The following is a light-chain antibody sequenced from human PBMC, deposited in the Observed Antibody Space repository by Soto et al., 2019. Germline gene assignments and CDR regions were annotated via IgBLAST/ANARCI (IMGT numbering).Light chain of an antibody. V-gene: IGKV3-20*01. Sequence: EIVLMQSPGTLSLSPGDRATLSCRTSQSVRNNYLAWYRHNPGQTPRLLMYEASKRPGGIPDRFIGSGSGTDFTLTISRLEPEDFAVYYCQQCGSSPRTFGQRTKVEIK. CDR2: EAS. J-gene: IGKJ2*01. CDR1: QSVRNNY. CDR3: QQCGSSPRT.